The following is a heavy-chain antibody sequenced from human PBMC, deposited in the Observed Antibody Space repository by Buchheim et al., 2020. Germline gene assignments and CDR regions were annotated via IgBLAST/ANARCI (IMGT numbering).Heavy chain of an antibody. D-gene: IGHD6-19*01. Sequence: EVQLVESGGGLVQPGGSLRLSCAASGFTFSNYWISWVRQAPGKGLEWVANIKEDGSEKYYVDSVKGRFTISRDNAKSSLYLQMNSLRAEDTAVYYCARDRGWLQFDYWGQGTL. CDR1: GFTFSNYW. CDR2: IKEDGSEK. J-gene: IGHJ4*02. V-gene: IGHV3-7*01. CDR3: ARDRGWLQFDY.